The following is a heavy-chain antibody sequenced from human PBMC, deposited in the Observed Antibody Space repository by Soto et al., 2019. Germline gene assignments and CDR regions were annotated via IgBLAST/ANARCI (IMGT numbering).Heavy chain of an antibody. Sequence: LRLSCAASGFSFSSDSMGWVRQAPGKGLEWVASISSSGSFMNYADSVKGRFTISRDNAKNSLYLQMRSLKDDDTAVYYCARDPPSGATLDWFDSWGQGTLVTVSS. V-gene: IGHV3-21*01. D-gene: IGHD1-26*01. J-gene: IGHJ5*01. CDR1: GFSFSSDS. CDR3: ARDPPSGATLDWFDS. CDR2: ISSSGSFM.